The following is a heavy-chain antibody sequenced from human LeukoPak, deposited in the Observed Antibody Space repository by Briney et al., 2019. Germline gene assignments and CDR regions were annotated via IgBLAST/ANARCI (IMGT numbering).Heavy chain of an antibody. CDR2: INAGNGNT. Sequence: ASVKVSCKASGYTFTIYAMHWVRQAPGQRLEWMGWINAGNGNTKYSQEFQGRVTITRDTSASTAYMELSSLRSEDMAVYYCAREGGIAVAVSAFDIWGQGTMVTVSS. J-gene: IGHJ3*02. D-gene: IGHD6-19*01. CDR1: GYTFTIYA. V-gene: IGHV1-3*03. CDR3: AREGGIAVAVSAFDI.